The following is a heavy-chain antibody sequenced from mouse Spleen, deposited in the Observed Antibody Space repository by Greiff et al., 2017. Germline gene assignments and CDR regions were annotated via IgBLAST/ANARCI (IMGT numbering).Heavy chain of an antibody. CDR2: INPSSGYT. D-gene: IGHD2-10*01. J-gene: IGHJ2*01. V-gene: IGHV1-4*01. Sequence: VHLVESGAELARPGASVKMSCKASGYTFTSYTMHWVKQRPGQGLEWIGYINPSSGYTKYNQKFKDKATLTADKSSSTAYMQLSSLTSEDSAVYYCARAYYGNPPDYWGQGTTLTVSS. CDR3: ARAYYGNPPDY. CDR1: GYTFTSYT.